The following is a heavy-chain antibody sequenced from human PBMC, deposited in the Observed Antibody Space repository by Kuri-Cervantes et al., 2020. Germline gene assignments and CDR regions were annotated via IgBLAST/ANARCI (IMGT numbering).Heavy chain of an antibody. CDR3: TTSLEGYYFDY. J-gene: IGHJ4*02. V-gene: IGHV3-15*01. Sequence: GESLKISCTASGFTVSSNYMSWVRQAPGKGLEWVGRIKSKTDGGTTDYAAPVKGRFTISRDDSKNTLYLQMNSLKTEDTAVYYCTTSLEGYYFDYWGQGTLVTVSS. CDR1: GFTVSSNY. CDR2: IKSKTDGGTT. D-gene: IGHD1-1*01.